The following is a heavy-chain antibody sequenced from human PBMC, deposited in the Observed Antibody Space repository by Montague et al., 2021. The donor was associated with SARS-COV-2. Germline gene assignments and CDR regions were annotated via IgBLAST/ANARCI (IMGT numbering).Heavy chain of an antibody. CDR1: GGSFSGYY. CDR3: ARLRDGVVPSPILGVGPYYSYYYMDV. V-gene: IGHV4-34*01. D-gene: IGHD3-10*01. CDR2: INHGGST. Sequence: SETLSLTCAVHGGSFSGYYWNWIRQRPGKGLERIGEINHGGSTKYSPSLKSRLTISADTSKNQFSLKLTSVAAADTAVYYCARLRDGVVPSPILGVGPYYSYYYMDVWGRGTTVTVSS. J-gene: IGHJ6*03.